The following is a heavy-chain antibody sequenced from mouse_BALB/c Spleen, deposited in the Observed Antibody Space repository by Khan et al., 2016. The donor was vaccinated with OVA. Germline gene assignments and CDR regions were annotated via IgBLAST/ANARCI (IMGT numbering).Heavy chain of an antibody. V-gene: IGHV1S137*01. CDR3: AGGGWNRFAY. J-gene: IGHJ3*01. CDR2: ISTYYGDV. D-gene: IGHD1-1*02. CDR1: GYTFTDFT. Sequence: VQLQESGAELVRPGVSVKISCKGSGYTFTDFTMHWVKQSHAKSLEWIGVISTYYGDVTYNQKFKGKATMTVDKSSSTAYMELARLTSEDSAIYYGAGGGWNRFAYWGQGTLVTVSA.